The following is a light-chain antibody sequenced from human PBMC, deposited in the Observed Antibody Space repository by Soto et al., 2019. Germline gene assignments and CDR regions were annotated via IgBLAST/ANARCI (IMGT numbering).Light chain of an antibody. CDR1: QSVRSN. J-gene: IGKJ4*01. CDR3: QQYGSSLLT. CDR2: DAS. V-gene: IGKV3-20*01. Sequence: EIVMTQSPGTLSVSPGERATLSCMASQSVRSNLAWYQQKPGQAPRLLIYDASNRATGIPARFSGSGSGTDFTLTISSLEPEDFAVYYCQQYGSSLLTFGGGTKVDI.